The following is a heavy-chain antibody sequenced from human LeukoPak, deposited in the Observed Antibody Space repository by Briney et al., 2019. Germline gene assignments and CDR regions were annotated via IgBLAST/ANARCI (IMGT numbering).Heavy chain of an antibody. V-gene: IGHV1-69*13. D-gene: IGHD6-13*01. CDR3: ARDRLDTYSSSWDYYFDY. Sequence: GASVKVSCTASGGTFSSYAISWVRQAPGQGLEWMGGIIPIFGTANYAQKFQGRVTITADESTSTAYMELSSLRSEDTAVDYCARDRLDTYSSSWDYYFDYWGQGTLVTVSS. CDR1: GGTFSSYA. J-gene: IGHJ4*02. CDR2: IIPIFGTA.